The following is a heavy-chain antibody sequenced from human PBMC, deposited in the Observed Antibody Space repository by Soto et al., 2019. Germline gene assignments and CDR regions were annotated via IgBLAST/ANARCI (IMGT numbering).Heavy chain of an antibody. CDR3: ASGPYYYDSSGYSTSTHFDY. V-gene: IGHV1-69*13. CDR2: IIPIFGTA. Sequence: GASVKVSCKDSGGTFSSYAISWVRQAPGQGLEWMGGIIPIFGTANYAQKFQGRVTITADESTSTAYMELSSLRSEDTAVYYCASGPYYYDSSGYSTSTHFDYWGQGTLVTVSS. D-gene: IGHD3-22*01. J-gene: IGHJ4*02. CDR1: GGTFSSYA.